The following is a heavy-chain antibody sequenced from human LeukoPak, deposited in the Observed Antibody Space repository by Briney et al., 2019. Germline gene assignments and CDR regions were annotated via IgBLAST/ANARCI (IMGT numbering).Heavy chain of an antibody. CDR1: GYTFTGYY. CDR2: INPNSGGT. J-gene: IGHJ5*02. D-gene: IGHD6-13*01. Sequence: GASVKVSCKASGYTFTGYYMHWVRQAPGQGLEWMGWINPNSGGTNYAQKSQGRVTMTRDTSISTAYMELSRLRSDDTAVYYCAMSIAAAGNWFDPWGQGTLVTVSS. V-gene: IGHV1-2*02. CDR3: AMSIAAAGNWFDP.